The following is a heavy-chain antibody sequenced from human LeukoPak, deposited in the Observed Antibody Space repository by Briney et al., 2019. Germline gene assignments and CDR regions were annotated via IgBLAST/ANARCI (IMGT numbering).Heavy chain of an antibody. CDR1: GFNFSGYA. Sequence: PGGSLRLSCAASGFNFSGYAMSWVRRAPGKGLEWVSAISGSGGSTYYADSVKGRFTISRDNSKNTLYLQVNSLRAEDTAVYYCAKGQTTVMAFDIWGQGTMVTVSS. J-gene: IGHJ3*02. CDR2: ISGSGGST. CDR3: AKGQTTVMAFDI. V-gene: IGHV3-23*01. D-gene: IGHD4-17*01.